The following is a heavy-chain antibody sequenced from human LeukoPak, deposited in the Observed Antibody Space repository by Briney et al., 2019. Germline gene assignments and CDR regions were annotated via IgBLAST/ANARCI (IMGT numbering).Heavy chain of an antibody. CDR3: ASTYGSGSALLGY. Sequence: KPSETLSLTCAVYGGSFSGYYWSWIRQPPGKGLEWIGEINHSGSTNYNPSLKSRVTISVDTSKNQFSLKLSSVTAADTAVYYCASTYGSGSALLGYWGQGTLVTVSS. CDR2: INHSGST. CDR1: GGSFSGYY. D-gene: IGHD3-10*01. V-gene: IGHV4-34*01. J-gene: IGHJ4*02.